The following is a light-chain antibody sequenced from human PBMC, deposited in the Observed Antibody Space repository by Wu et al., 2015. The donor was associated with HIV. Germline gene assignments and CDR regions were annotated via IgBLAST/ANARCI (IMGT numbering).Light chain of an antibody. V-gene: IGKV1-9*01. CDR1: QGIGNY. CDR2: AAS. J-gene: IGKJ2*02. Sequence: DIQLTQSPSFLSASIGDRVTITCRASQGIGNYLAWYQQKLGKVPKLLIYAASTLQSGVPSRFSGSGSGTKFTLTITGLQPDDFATYYCQRLYDYPLWTFGQGTKL. CDR3: QRLYDYPLWT.